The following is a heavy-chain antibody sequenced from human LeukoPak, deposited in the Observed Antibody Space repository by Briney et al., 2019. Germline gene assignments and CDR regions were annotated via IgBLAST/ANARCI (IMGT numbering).Heavy chain of an antibody. J-gene: IGHJ4*02. CDR1: GFTVSSNY. Sequence: GGSLRLSYAASGFTVSSNYMSWVRQAPGKGLEWVSLIYSGADTYYADSVKGRFAISRDNSKNTLYLQMNSLRAEDTAVYYCARLGMIQAYSTEDYWGQGTLVTVSS. CDR3: ARLGMIQAYSTEDY. V-gene: IGHV3-53*01. D-gene: IGHD6-13*01. CDR2: IYSGADT.